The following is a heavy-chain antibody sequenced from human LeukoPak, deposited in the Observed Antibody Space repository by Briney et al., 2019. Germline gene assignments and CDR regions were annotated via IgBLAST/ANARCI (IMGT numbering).Heavy chain of an antibody. CDR3: ARAKEYYDILTGYYYYYYGMDV. Sequence: ASVKVSCKASGYTFTGYYMHWVRQAPGQGLEWMGWINPNSGGTNYAQKFQGRVTMTRDTSISTAYMELSRLRSDDTAVYYCARAKEYYDILTGYYYYYYGMDVWGQGTTVTVSS. CDR1: GYTFTGYY. V-gene: IGHV1-2*02. D-gene: IGHD3-9*01. J-gene: IGHJ6*02. CDR2: INPNSGGT.